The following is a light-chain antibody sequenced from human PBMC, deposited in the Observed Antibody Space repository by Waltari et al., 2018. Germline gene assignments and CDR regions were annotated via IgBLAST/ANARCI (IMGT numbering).Light chain of an antibody. Sequence: QSALTQPASVSGSPGQSITICCSGTSSAVGSHNLASLYQHHPGKAPKLMIYEDTKRPSGVSNRFSGSKSGNTASLTISGLQAEDEADYYCCSYAGGTASILLGGGTKLTVL. V-gene: IGLV2-23*01. CDR3: CSYAGGTASIL. J-gene: IGLJ2*01. CDR1: SSAVGSHNL. CDR2: EDT.